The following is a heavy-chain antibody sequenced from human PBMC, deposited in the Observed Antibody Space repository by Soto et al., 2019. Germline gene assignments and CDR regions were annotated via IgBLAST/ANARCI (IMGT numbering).Heavy chain of an antibody. V-gene: IGHV3-23*01. J-gene: IGHJ5*01. D-gene: IGHD3-10*01. CDR3: ARGPQLDYYGSASYSDS. CDR2: ISGSGNST. Sequence: GGSLRLSCAASGFTFSSYAMSWVRQAPGKGLEWASSISGSGNSTYYADSVKGRFTISRDNAKNTLFLQMNSLRAEDTAVYYSARGPQLDYYGSASYSDSWGQGTLLTVS. CDR1: GFTFSSYA.